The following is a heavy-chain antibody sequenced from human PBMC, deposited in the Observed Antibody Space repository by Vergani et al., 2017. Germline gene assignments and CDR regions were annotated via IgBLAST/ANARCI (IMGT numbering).Heavy chain of an antibody. Sequence: EVQLVQSGAEVKKPGESLKISCKGSGYSFTSYWIGWVRQMPGKGLEWMGIISPGDSDTRYSPSFQGQVTISADKSISTAYLQWSSLKASDAAMYYCARGSSEYYYYYGMDVWGQGTTVTVSS. CDR2: ISPGDSDT. D-gene: IGHD2-2*01. J-gene: IGHJ6*02. CDR1: GYSFTSYW. CDR3: ARGSSEYYYYYGMDV. V-gene: IGHV5-51*01.